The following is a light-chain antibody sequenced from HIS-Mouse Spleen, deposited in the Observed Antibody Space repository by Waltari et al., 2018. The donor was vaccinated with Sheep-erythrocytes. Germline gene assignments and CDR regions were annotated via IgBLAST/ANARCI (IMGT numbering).Light chain of an antibody. CDR2: WAS. CDR3: QQYYSTLLT. Sequence: DIVMTQSPDSLAVSLGERATINCKSSQSVLYSSNNKNYLAWYQKKPGQPPKLLIYWASTRESGVPDRFSGSGSDTDFTLTISSLQAEDVAVYYCQQYYSTLLTFGGGTKVEIK. CDR1: QSVLYSSNNKNY. J-gene: IGKJ4*01. V-gene: IGKV4-1*01.